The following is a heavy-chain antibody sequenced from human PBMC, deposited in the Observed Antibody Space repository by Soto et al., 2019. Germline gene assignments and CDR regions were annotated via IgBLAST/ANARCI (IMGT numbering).Heavy chain of an antibody. V-gene: IGHV5-51*03. Sequence: EVQLVQSGAEVKKPGESLKISCKGSGYSFTSYWIGWVRQMPGKGLEWMGIIYPGDSDTRYSPSFQGQVTISADKSISTAYLQWSSLKASDTAMYYCASSHVNCSSTSCYGGYYYGMDVWGQGTTVTVSS. CDR1: GYSFTSYW. J-gene: IGHJ6*02. D-gene: IGHD2-2*01. CDR3: ASSHVNCSSTSCYGGYYYGMDV. CDR2: IYPGDSDT.